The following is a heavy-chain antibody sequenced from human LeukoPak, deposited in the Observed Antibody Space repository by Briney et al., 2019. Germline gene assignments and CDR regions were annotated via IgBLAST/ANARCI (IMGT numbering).Heavy chain of an antibody. Sequence: PGGSLRLSCAASGFTFSSYAMSWVRQAPGKGLDWVANIKQDGSEKYYVDSVKGRFTISRDNAKNSLYLQMNSLRAEDTAVYYCARDLYSSSWPYYYYYYMDVWGKGTTVTVSS. CDR1: GFTFSSYA. J-gene: IGHJ6*03. V-gene: IGHV3-7*01. CDR3: ARDLYSSSWPYYYYYYMDV. D-gene: IGHD6-13*01. CDR2: IKQDGSEK.